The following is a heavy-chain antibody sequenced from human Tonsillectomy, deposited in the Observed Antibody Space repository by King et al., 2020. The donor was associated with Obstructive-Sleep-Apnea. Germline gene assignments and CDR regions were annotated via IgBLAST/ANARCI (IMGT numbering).Heavy chain of an antibody. Sequence: VQLVESGGGLVQPGGSLRLSCAASGFTFSHYDMHWVRQATGKGLEWVSGTGTSGDTYYPASVKGRFTISSENAKNSVYLQMNSLRDGDTAVYYCAGGRRYDSTGPTGDSWGQGTLVTVSS. D-gene: IGHD3-22*01. CDR2: TGTSGDT. V-gene: IGHV3-13*01. CDR3: AGGRRYDSTGPTGDS. CDR1: GFTFSHYD. J-gene: IGHJ4*02.